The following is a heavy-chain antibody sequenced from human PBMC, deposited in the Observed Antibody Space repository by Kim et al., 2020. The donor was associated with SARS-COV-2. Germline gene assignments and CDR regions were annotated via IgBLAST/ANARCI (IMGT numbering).Heavy chain of an antibody. D-gene: IGHD3-16*01. Sequence: GGSLRRSCAASGFSFGGHSMNWVRQAPGKGLEWIAYIMSSGSLIFYADSVKGRFTISRDNARNSLYLQMSSLRAEDTAVYYCARGLGSYDYKNNRFDPWG. CDR1: GFSFGGHS. CDR3: ARGLGSYDYKNNRFDP. CDR2: IMSSGSLI. J-gene: IGHJ5*02. V-gene: IGHV3-48*04.